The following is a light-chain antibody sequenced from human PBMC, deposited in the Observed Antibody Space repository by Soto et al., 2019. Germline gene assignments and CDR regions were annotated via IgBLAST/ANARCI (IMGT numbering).Light chain of an antibody. V-gene: IGKV1-39*01. CDR2: AAS. CDR1: ESINRH. J-gene: IGKJ5*01. Sequence: DIQMTQSPSSLSASVGDRVTITCRASESINRHLNWYQQKPGKAPKLLIYAASRLQNGVPSRFSGSGSGTDFTLTISNLQPEDFATYYCQQSYSTLSITFGQGTRLEIK. CDR3: QQSYSTLSIT.